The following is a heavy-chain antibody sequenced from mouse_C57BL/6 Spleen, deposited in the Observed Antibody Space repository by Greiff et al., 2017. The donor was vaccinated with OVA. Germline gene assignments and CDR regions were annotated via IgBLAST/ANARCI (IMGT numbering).Heavy chain of an antibody. D-gene: IGHD2-2*01. Sequence: VQLQQPGAELVMPGASVKLSCKASGYTFTSYWMHWVKQRPGQGLEWIGEIDPSDSYTNYNQKFKGKSTLTVDKSSSTAYMQLSSLTSEDSAVYYCARNGGNGYHYAMDYWGQGTSVTVSS. V-gene: IGHV1-69*01. CDR3: ARNGGNGYHYAMDY. CDR1: GYTFTSYW. CDR2: IDPSDSYT. J-gene: IGHJ4*01.